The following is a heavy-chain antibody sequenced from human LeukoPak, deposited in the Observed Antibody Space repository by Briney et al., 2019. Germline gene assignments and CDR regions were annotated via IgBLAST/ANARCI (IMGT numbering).Heavy chain of an antibody. CDR2: ISWNSGSI. J-gene: IGHJ4*02. CDR1: GFTFDDYA. Sequence: GGSLRLSYAASGFTFDDYAMHWVRQAPGKGLEWVSGISWNSGSIGYADSVKGRFTISRDNAKNSLYLQMNSLRAEDTALYYCAKTVTMVRGVINYFDYWGQGTLVTVSS. V-gene: IGHV3-9*01. D-gene: IGHD3-10*01. CDR3: AKTVTMVRGVINYFDY.